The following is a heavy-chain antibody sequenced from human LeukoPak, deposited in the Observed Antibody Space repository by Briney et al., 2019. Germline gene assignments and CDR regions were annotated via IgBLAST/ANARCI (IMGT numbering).Heavy chain of an antibody. J-gene: IGHJ3*02. Sequence: ASVKVSCKASGYTFTSYGISWVRQAPGQGLEWMGWISAYNGNTNYAQKLQGRVTMTTDTSTSTAYMELRSLRSDDTAVYYCARGGIYGDYPPAIAFDIWGQGTMVTVSS. CDR3: ARGGIYGDYPPAIAFDI. CDR2: ISAYNGNT. CDR1: GYTFTSYG. V-gene: IGHV1-18*01. D-gene: IGHD4-17*01.